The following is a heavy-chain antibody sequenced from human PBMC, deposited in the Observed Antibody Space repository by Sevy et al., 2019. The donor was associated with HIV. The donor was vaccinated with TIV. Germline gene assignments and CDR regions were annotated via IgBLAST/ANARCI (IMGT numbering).Heavy chain of an antibody. CDR1: GFTFNSDW. D-gene: IGHD4-4*01. V-gene: IGHV3-7*01. Sequence: GGSLRLSCSTSGFTFNSDWLTWVRQAPGKGLEWVASINQEGGEKNYVDSVNGRFTISRDKAQKSVFLQMRELRAVDTGEYYSASEGSYYENYYNSYGMDVWGQGTTVTVSS. CDR3: ASEGSYYENYYNSYGMDV. CDR2: INQEGGEK. J-gene: IGHJ6*02.